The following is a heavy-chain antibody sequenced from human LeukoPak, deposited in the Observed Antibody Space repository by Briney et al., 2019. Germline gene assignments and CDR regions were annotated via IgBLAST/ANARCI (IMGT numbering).Heavy chain of an antibody. Sequence: GGSLRLSCAASGFTFSRYEMNWVRQAPGKGLEWVSYISSSGSTIYYAGSVKGRFTISRDNAKNSLYLQMNSLRAEDTAVYYCARGNYCSGGSCYQTASFDYWGQGTLVTVSS. J-gene: IGHJ4*02. CDR2: ISSSGSTI. CDR3: ARGNYCSGGSCYQTASFDY. D-gene: IGHD2-15*01. V-gene: IGHV3-48*03. CDR1: GFTFSRYE.